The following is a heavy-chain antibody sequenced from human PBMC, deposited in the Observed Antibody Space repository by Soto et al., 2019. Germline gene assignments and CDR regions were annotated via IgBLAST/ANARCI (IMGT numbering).Heavy chain of an antibody. CDR3: AREGRGKKAGYNGLVSLGY. Sequence: SVKVSCKVSGSRFSNYVISWARQAPGHGLEWLGRIIPIFNSTKYAQSFQGRVTITADKSTSTASLELSSLRSDDTAVYYCAREGRGKKAGYNGLVSLGYWGQGTLVTVSS. V-gene: IGHV1-69*06. CDR1: GSRFSNYV. J-gene: IGHJ4*02. D-gene: IGHD2-2*02. CDR2: IIPIFNST.